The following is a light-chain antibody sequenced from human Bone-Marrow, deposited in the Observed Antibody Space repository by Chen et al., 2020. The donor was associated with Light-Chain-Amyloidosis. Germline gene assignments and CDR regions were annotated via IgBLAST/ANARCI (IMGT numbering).Light chain of an antibody. CDR1: QRIPTY. J-gene: IGKJ3*01. CDR3: QQSYIMPFT. Sequence: QLTQSPSSLSASVGATVTITCRASQRIPTYLNWYHQKPGKAPKLLIYAASLLESGVPSRFSGSGSGTTFPLTISSLQPEDFASYYCQQSYIMPFTFGPGTKVDIE. CDR2: AAS. V-gene: IGKV1-39*01.